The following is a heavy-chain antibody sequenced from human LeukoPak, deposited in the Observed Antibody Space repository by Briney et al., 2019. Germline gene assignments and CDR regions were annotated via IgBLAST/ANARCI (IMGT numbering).Heavy chain of an antibody. V-gene: IGHV1-46*01. CDR2: INPSGGST. Sequence: GASVKVSCKASGYTFTSYYMHWVRQAPGQGLEWMGIINPSGGSTSYAQKFQGRVTMTRDMSTSTVYMELSSLRSEDTAVYYCARDLTIFGVVIIGLDYWGQGTLVTVSS. CDR3: ARDLTIFGVVIIGLDY. D-gene: IGHD3-3*01. J-gene: IGHJ4*02. CDR1: GYTFTSYY.